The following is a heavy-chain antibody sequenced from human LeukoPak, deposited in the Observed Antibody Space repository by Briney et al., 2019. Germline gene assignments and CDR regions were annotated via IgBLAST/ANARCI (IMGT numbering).Heavy chain of an antibody. J-gene: IGHJ3*02. Sequence: EASVKVSCKASGYTFTGYYMHWVRQAPGQGLEWMGWINPNSGGTNYAQKFQGRVTMTRDTSISTAYMELSRLRSDDTAVHYCARERLLWFGVNDAFDIWGQGTMVTVSS. V-gene: IGHV1-2*02. CDR1: GYTFTGYY. CDR3: ARERLLWFGVNDAFDI. CDR2: INPNSGGT. D-gene: IGHD3-10*01.